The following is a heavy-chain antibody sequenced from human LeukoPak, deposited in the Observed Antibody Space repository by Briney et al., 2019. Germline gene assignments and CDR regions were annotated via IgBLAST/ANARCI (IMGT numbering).Heavy chain of an antibody. Sequence: GGSLRLSCAASGFTFSSYGMHWVRQAPGKGLEWVAFIRYDGSNKYYADSVKGRFTISRDNSKNTLYLQMNSLRAEDTAVYYCAKDPDYYGSGSYYFDYCGQGTLVTVSS. CDR3: AKDPDYYGSGSYYFDY. J-gene: IGHJ4*02. V-gene: IGHV3-30*02. CDR2: IRYDGSNK. D-gene: IGHD3-10*01. CDR1: GFTFSSYG.